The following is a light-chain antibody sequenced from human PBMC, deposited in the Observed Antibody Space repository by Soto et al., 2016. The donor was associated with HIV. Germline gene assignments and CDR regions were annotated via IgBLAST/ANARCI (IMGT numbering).Light chain of an antibody. CDR1: QSINSW. V-gene: IGKV1-5*03. Sequence: DIQMTQSPSTLSASVGDRVTITCRASQSINSWLAWYQQKAGKAPKLLIYKASSLESGVPSRFSGSGSGTDFTLTISSLQPEDFATYYCQQANSFPFTFGPGTKVDIK. CDR2: KAS. J-gene: IGKJ3*01. CDR3: QQANSFPFT.